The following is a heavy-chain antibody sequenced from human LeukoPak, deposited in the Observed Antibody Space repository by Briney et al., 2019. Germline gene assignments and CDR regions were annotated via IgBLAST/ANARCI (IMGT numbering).Heavy chain of an antibody. CDR2: ISPSDGNT. J-gene: IGHJ4*02. D-gene: IGHD4-17*01. CDR3: VKDSSVPYGITE. V-gene: IGHV3-23*01. CDR1: GFTFSKYA. Sequence: GGSLRLSCAASGFTFSKYAMSWVRQAPGKGLEWVSAISPSDGNTFYTDFVKGRFTISRDNSKNTLSLQMNSLRAEDTALYYCVKDSSVPYGITEWGQGTLVTVSS.